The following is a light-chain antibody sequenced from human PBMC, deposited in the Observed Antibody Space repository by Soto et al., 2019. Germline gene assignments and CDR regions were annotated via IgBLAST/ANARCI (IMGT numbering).Light chain of an antibody. Sequence: DIQMTQSPSTLSASVGDRVTITCRASQSISSWLAWYQQKPGKAPKLLIYDASSLESGVPSRFSGSGSGTDFTLTISSLQPEDVATYYCQKYNSAPPVTFGQGTRLEIK. J-gene: IGKJ5*01. CDR2: DAS. CDR3: QKYNSAPPVT. CDR1: QSISSW. V-gene: IGKV1-5*01.